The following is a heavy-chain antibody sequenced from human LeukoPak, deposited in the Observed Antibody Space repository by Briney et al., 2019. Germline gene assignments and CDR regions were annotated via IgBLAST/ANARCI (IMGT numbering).Heavy chain of an antibody. CDR3: ARDQGDGYNYGTGH. CDR1: GGSISSSGYY. J-gene: IGHJ4*02. CDR2: IYYSGST. V-gene: IGHV4-39*07. D-gene: IGHD5-24*01. Sequence: SETLSLTCNVSGGSISSSGYYWGWIRQPPGKGLEWIGSIYYSGSTYYNPSLKSRVTISVDTSKNQFSLKLSSVTAADTAVYYCARDQGDGYNYGTGHWGQGTLVTVSS.